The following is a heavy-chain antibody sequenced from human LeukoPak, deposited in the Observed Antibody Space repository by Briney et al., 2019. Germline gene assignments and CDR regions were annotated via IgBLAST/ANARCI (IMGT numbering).Heavy chain of an antibody. J-gene: IGHJ4*02. D-gene: IGHD4-17*01. CDR1: GFTFSNAW. CDR3: TTLDDYGDIFDY. Sequence: GGSLRLSCAASGFTFSNAWMSWVRQAPGKGLEWVGRIKSKTDGGTTDYAAPVKGRFTISRDDSKNTLYLQMNSLKTEDTAVYYCTTLDDYGDIFDYWGQGTLVIVSS. CDR2: IKSKTDGGTT. V-gene: IGHV3-15*01.